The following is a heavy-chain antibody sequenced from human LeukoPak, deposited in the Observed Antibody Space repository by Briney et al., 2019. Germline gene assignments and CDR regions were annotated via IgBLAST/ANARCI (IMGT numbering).Heavy chain of an antibody. Sequence: SETLSLTCTASGGSVSSYHWSWMRQAPGKGLEWVAYVYYSRSTNYNPAHKSRVTISLDTTENQFSMKLSSVTAADTAVYYCAREANSTTARYWYFDLWGRGTQVTVSS. CDR3: AREANSTTARYWYFDL. CDR2: VYYSRST. V-gene: IGHV4-59*02. D-gene: IGHD1-14*01. J-gene: IGHJ2*01. CDR1: GGSVSSYH.